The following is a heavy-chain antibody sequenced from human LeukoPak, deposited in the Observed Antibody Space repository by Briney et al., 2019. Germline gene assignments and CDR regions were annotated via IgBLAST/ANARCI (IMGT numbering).Heavy chain of an antibody. D-gene: IGHD3-22*01. V-gene: IGHV3-23*01. CDR1: GFTFAIHA. J-gene: IGHJ4*02. CDR3: ARVQWLSFDY. CDR2: ISGDGAST. Sequence: GGSLRLSCAASGFTFAIHAMTWVRQAPGKGLEWVSGISGDGASTHYAESVKGQFTISRDNSQNTLYLQMNSLRAEDTAVYYCARVQWLSFDYWGQGTLVTVSS.